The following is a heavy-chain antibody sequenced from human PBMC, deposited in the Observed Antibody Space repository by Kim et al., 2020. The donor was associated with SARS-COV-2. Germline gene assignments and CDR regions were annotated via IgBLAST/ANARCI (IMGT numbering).Heavy chain of an antibody. CDR3: ARIDSSSWYGGAFDI. D-gene: IGHD6-13*01. Sequence: GGSLRLSCEASGFTVSRNYMSWVRQAPGKGLEWVSVIYSGGSTYYADSVKGRLTISRDNSKNTLYLQMNSLRAEDTAVYYCARIDSSSWYGGAFDIWGQGTMVTVSS. CDR1: GFTVSRNY. J-gene: IGHJ3*02. CDR2: IYSGGST. V-gene: IGHV3-66*01.